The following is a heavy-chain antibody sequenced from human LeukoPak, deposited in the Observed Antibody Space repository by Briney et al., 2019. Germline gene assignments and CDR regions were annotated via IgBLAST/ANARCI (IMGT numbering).Heavy chain of an antibody. J-gene: IGHJ6*03. D-gene: IGHD1-26*01. CDR3: AKDLGQWELLSYYYHYYMDV. CDR2: ISGSGGST. CDR1: GFTFSSYA. Sequence: GGSLRLSCAASGFTFSSYAMSWVRQAPGKGLEWVSAISGSGGSTYYADSVKGRFTISRDNSKNTLYLQMNSLRAEDTAVYYCAKDLGQWELLSYYYHYYMDVWGKGTTVTVSS. V-gene: IGHV3-23*01.